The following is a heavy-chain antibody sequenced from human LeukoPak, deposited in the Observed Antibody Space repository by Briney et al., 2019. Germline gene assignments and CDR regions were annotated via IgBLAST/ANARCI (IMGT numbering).Heavy chain of an antibody. D-gene: IGHD5/OR15-5a*01. CDR2: IKTDGSAM. V-gene: IGHV3-74*03. Sequence: GGALRLSCAASAFTFISYGMHWVRHAPGKGLVWVSAIKTDGSAMQYADSVKGRFAISRDNAKNTVYLQMNSLRDEDTAVYHCLRDRTVSTILDYWGQGTLVTVSS. CDR3: LRDRTVSTILDY. CDR1: AFTFISYG. J-gene: IGHJ4*02.